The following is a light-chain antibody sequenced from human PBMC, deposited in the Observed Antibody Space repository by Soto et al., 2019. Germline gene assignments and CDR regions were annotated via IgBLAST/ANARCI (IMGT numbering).Light chain of an antibody. CDR3: QQFSSYPLT. J-gene: IGKJ4*01. CDR2: GAS. Sequence: IGLKQSPGALSLSPRERATLSCRASQSVSSSYLAWYQQKPGQAPRLLIYGASSRATGIPDRFSGSGSGTDFTLTISRLEPEDFAVYYCQQFSSYPLTFGGGTKV. V-gene: IGKV3-20*01. CDR1: QSVSSSY.